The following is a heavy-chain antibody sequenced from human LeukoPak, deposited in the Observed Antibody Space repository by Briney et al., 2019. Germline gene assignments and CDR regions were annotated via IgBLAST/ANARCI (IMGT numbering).Heavy chain of an antibody. D-gene: IGHD6-19*01. J-gene: IGHJ6*02. V-gene: IGHV1-69*13. Sequence: SVKVSCKASGGTFSSYAISWVRQAPGQGLEWMGGIIPIFGTANYAQKFQGRVTITADESTSTAYMELSSLRSEDTAMYYCARVEWTAVAGTGYDYYGMDVWGQGTTVTVSS. CDR1: GGTFSSYA. CDR2: IIPIFGTA. CDR3: ARVEWTAVAGTGYDYYGMDV.